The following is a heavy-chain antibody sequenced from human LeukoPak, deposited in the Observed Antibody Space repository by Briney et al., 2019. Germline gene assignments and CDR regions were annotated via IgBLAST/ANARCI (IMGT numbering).Heavy chain of an antibody. V-gene: IGHV3-30*18. CDR2: ISYDGKTQ. J-gene: IGHJ4*02. CDR1: GFSFSSYG. Sequence: GRSLRLSCAASGFSFSSYGMHWVRQAPGKGLAWVAVISYDGKTQYYADSVKGRFAISRDDSRNTLYLQMNSLRGEDTAVYYCAKELRQMTHFDSWGQGTLVTVSS. D-gene: IGHD5-24*01. CDR3: AKELRQMTHFDS.